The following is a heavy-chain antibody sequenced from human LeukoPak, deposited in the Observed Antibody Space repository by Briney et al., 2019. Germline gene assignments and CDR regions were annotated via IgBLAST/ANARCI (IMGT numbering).Heavy chain of an antibody. Sequence: GGSLRLSCAASGFTFSSYSMSWVRQAPGKGLEWVSSISGSGDSTYYADSVNGRFTISRDNSKNTLYLQMNSLRAEDTAVYYCAELGITMIGGVWGKGTTVTISS. D-gene: IGHD3-10*02. V-gene: IGHV3-23*01. CDR1: GFTFSSYS. CDR2: ISGSGDST. CDR3: AELGITMIGGV. J-gene: IGHJ6*04.